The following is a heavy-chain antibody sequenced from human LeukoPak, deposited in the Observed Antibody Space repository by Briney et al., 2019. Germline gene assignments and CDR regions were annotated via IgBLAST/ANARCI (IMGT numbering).Heavy chain of an antibody. CDR1: SGSISTSNYY. J-gene: IGHJ4*02. CDR3: ARERPLSIAATVDFDS. D-gene: IGHD6-13*01. CDR2: IFYSGST. V-gene: IGHV4-39*02. Sequence: SETLSLTCTVSSGSISTSNYYWGWVRQPPGKALEWIGNIFYSGSTYYSPSLKSRVTISLDTSRNQFSLRLSFVTAADTAVYYCARERPLSIAATVDFDSWGQGTLVTVSS.